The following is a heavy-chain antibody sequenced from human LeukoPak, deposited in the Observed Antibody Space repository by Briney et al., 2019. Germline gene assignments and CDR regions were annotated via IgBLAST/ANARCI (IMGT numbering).Heavy chain of an antibody. CDR3: ARVGALAGNDAFDI. CDR1: GGSISTSNW. CDR2: IYHSGST. V-gene: IGHV4-4*02. D-gene: IGHD6-19*01. Sequence: SGTLSLTCAVSGGSISTSNWWSWVRQPPGKGLEWIGEIYHSGSTNYNPSLKSRVTISVDKSKDQFSLKLSSVTASDTAVYYCARVGALAGNDAFDIWGQGTMVTVSS. J-gene: IGHJ3*02.